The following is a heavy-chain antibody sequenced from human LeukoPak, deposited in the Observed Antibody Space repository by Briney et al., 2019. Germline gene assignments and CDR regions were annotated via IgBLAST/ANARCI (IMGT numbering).Heavy chain of an antibody. CDR2: ISYDGSNK. CDR1: GFTFSSYA. V-gene: IGHV3-30*04. J-gene: IGHJ3*02. D-gene: IGHD1-26*01. CDR3: ARGNSALGGAFDI. Sequence: GSLRLSCAASGFTFSSYAMHWVRQAPGKGLEWVAVISYDGSNKYYADSVKGRFTISRDNSKNTLYLQMNSLRAEDTAVYYCARGNSALGGAFDIWGQGTMVTVSS.